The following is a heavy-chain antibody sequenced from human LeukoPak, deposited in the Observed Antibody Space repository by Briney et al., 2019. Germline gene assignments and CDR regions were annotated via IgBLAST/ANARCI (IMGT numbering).Heavy chain of an antibody. CDR2: INPNSGGT. J-gene: IGHJ4*02. Sequence: ASVKVSCKASGYTFTGHYIHWVRQAPGQGLERMGFINPNSGGTNYAQKFQGRVTMTRDTSVSTAYMELSRLTSDDTAVYYCVRVGHTSGWDFDYWGQGTLVTVS. D-gene: IGHD6-19*01. CDR1: GYTFTGHY. CDR3: VRVGHTSGWDFDY. V-gene: IGHV1-2*02.